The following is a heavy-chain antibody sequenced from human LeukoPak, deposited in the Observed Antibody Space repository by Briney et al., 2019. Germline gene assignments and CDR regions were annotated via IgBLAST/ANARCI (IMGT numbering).Heavy chain of an antibody. Sequence: PGGSLRLSCAASGFTVSSNYMSWVRQAPGKGLEWVSVIYSGGSTNYADSVKGRFTISRDNSKNTLYLQMNSLRAEDTPVYYCAIDNEYCTGGTCRLDYWGQGALVTVSS. J-gene: IGHJ4*02. V-gene: IGHV3-66*01. CDR1: GFTVSSNY. CDR3: AIDNEYCTGGTCRLDY. D-gene: IGHD2-15*01. CDR2: IYSGGST.